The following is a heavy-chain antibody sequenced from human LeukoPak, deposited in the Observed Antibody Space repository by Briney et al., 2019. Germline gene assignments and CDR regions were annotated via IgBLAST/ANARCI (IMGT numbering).Heavy chain of an antibody. V-gene: IGHV3-48*01. CDR3: ARRSSPDYYNSGTNYLFDY. CDR2: IRSSSRTI. CDR1: GFTFSTYS. Sequence: TGGSLRLYCAVSGFTFSTYSMSWVRQCPGKGLERVSYIRSSSRTIYYTDSVKGRFTISRDNAKNSVSLQMNSLRAEDTAVYYCARRSSPDYYNSGTNYLFDYWGQGTLVTVSS. J-gene: IGHJ4*02. D-gene: IGHD3-10*01.